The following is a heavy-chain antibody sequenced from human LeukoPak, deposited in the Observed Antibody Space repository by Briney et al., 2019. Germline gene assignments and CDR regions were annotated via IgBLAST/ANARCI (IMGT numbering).Heavy chain of an antibody. D-gene: IGHD6-19*01. CDR1: GYTFTSYG. CDR3: ARDMYSSGRVPSDY. J-gene: IGHJ4*02. CDR2: SSAKKGNT. V-gene: IGHV1-18*01. Sequence: ASVKVSCKASGYTFTSYGISRVRQAPGQGLEWMGGSSAKKGNTDYAQKLQGRVTITTDTSTSTAYMELRSLRSDDTAVYYCARDMYSSGRVPSDYWGQGTLVTVSS.